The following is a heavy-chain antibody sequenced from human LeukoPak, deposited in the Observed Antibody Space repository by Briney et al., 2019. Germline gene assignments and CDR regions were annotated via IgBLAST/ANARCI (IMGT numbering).Heavy chain of an antibody. V-gene: IGHV3-11*03. CDR1: GFTFSDYY. CDR3: TRNNGYRSGWYLDRYFDL. J-gene: IGHJ2*01. Sequence: GGSLRLSCAASGFTFSDYYMSWLRQAPGKGLEWGSYISSSSSYTNYADSVKGRFTSATDNAKNPLYLQMNNLRAEDTAVYYCTRNNGYRSGWYLDRYFDLWRRGTLVSDCS. D-gene: IGHD6-19*01. CDR2: ISSSSSYT.